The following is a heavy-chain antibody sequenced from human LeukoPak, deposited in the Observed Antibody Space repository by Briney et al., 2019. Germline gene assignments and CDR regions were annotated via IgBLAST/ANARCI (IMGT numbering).Heavy chain of an antibody. CDR3: AREGSSSWYGGHYFDY. CDR1: GGSFSGYY. D-gene: IGHD6-13*01. CDR2: INHSGST. V-gene: IGHV4-34*01. J-gene: IGHJ4*02. Sequence: SETLSLTCAVYGGSFSGYYWSWIRQPPGKGLEWIGEINHSGSTNYNPSLKSRVTISVGTSKNQFSLKLSSVTAADTAVYYCAREGSSSWYGGHYFDYWGQGTLVTVSS.